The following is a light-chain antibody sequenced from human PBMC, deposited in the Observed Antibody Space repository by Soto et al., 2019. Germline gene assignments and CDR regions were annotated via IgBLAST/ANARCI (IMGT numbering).Light chain of an antibody. CDR3: SSFTRSSTYV. CDR2: EVN. Sequence: QSALTQPASVSGSPGQSITISCHGTSSDVGAYNFVSWYQQYPGKAPKVMIYEVNNRPSGVSNRFSGSKSGNTASLTISGLQAEDEADYYCSSFTRSSTYVFGSGTKLTVL. J-gene: IGLJ1*01. V-gene: IGLV2-14*01. CDR1: SSDVGAYNF.